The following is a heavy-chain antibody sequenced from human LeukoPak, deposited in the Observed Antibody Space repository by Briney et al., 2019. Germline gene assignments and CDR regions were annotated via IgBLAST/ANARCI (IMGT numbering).Heavy chain of an antibody. CDR2: ISGSGGNT. J-gene: IGHJ4*02. CDR1: GFSFSSYA. D-gene: IGHD5-24*01. Sequence: GGSLRLSCAASGFSFSSYAMSWVRQAPGKGLEWVAHISGSGGNTYYADSVKGRFTISRDNSKNTLNLQMNSLRAEDTAVYYCAKRVAPTGQRDPLFDCWGQGTLVIVSS. CDR3: AKRVAPTGQRDPLFDC. V-gene: IGHV3-23*01.